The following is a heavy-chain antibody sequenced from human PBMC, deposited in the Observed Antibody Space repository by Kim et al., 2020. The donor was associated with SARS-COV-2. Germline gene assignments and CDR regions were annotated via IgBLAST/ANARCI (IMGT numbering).Heavy chain of an antibody. V-gene: IGHV4-34*01. D-gene: IGHD6-13*01. CDR1: GGSFSGYY. CDR3: VRSSTPRRRYGSSWGYNWLDP. CDR2: INHSGST. J-gene: IGHJ5*02. Sequence: SETLSLTCAVYGGSFSGYYWSWIRQPPGKGLEWIGEINHSGSTNYNPSLKSRVTISVDTSKNQFSLKLSSVTAADTAVYYCVRSSTPRRRYGSSWGYNWLDPWSQRTLVTVSS.